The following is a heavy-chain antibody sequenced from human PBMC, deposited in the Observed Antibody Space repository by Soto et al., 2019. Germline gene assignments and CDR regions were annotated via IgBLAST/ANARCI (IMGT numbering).Heavy chain of an antibody. CDR2: ISSSSSYT. V-gene: IGHV3-11*06. J-gene: IGHJ5*02. D-gene: IGHD3-3*01. CDR1: GFTFSDYY. CDR3: AHSQGYRIFGVVIGAHWFDP. Sequence: GGSLRLSCAASGFTFSDYYMSWIRQAPGKGLEWVSYISSSSSYTNYADSVKGRFTISRDNAKNSLYLQMNSLRAEDTAVYYCAHSQGYRIFGVVIGAHWFDPWGQRIMVTVSS.